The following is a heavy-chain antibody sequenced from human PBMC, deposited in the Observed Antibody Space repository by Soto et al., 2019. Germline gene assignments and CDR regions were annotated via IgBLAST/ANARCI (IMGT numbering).Heavy chain of an antibody. CDR2: IYWDDDK. V-gene: IGHV2-5*02. D-gene: IGHD3-22*01. J-gene: IGHJ1*01. Sequence: SGPTLVNPTPPLTLTCTFSGFSLSTSGVGVGWIRQPPGKALEWLAHIYWDDDKRYSPSLKSRLTITKDTSKNQVVLTMTNMDPVDTATYYRALTLTYYYDGSGYPGAEYFQHWGQGTLVTVSS. CDR3: ALTLTYYYDGSGYPGAEYFQH. CDR1: GFSLSTSGVG.